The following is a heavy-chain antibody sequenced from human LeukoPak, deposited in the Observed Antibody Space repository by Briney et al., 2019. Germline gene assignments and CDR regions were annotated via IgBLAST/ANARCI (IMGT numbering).Heavy chain of an antibody. D-gene: IGHD6-6*01. CDR3: TTRYSSSSAGDYYYYGMDV. Sequence: GGSLRLSCAASGFTFSNAWMNWVRQAPGKGLKWVGRIKSKTDGGTTDYAAPVKGRFTISRDDSKNTLYLQMNSLKTEDTAVYYCTTRYSSSSAGDYYYYGMDVWGQGTTVTVSS. J-gene: IGHJ6*02. V-gene: IGHV3-15*07. CDR2: IKSKTDGGTT. CDR1: GFTFSNAW.